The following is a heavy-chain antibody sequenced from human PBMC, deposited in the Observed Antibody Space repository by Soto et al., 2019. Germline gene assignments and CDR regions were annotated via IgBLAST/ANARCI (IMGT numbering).Heavy chain of an antibody. D-gene: IGHD2-2*01. Sequence: KPSETLSLTCTVSGGFVNSDTHSWSWIRQTPGKRLEWIGFIYSGGSTKNPSLRSRVTMPVDTSKNQFSLKLRSVIVADTAVYHCARFVRSCSATTCSTRAGVWGQGITVTVSS. CDR3: ARFVRSCSATTCSTRAGV. CDR2: IYSGGST. J-gene: IGHJ6*02. CDR1: GGFVNSDTHS. V-gene: IGHV4-61*01.